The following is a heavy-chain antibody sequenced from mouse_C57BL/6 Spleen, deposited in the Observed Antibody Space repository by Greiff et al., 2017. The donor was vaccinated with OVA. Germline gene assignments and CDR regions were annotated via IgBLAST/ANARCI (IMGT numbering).Heavy chain of an antibody. V-gene: IGHV1-50*01. CDR1: GYTFTSYW. CDR2: IDPSDSYT. CDR3: ARLYGSSYAMDY. J-gene: IGHJ4*01. D-gene: IGHD1-1*01. Sequence: QVQLQQPGAELVKPGASVKLSCKASGYTFTSYWMQWVKQRPGQGLEWIGEIDPSDSYTNYNQKFKGKATLPVDTSSSTAYMQLSSLTSEDSAVYYCARLYGSSYAMDYWGQGTSVTVSS.